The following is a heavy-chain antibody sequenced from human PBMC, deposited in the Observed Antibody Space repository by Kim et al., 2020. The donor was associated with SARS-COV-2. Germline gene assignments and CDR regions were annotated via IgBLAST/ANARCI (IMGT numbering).Heavy chain of an antibody. Sequence: AQTFQGRVTITADKSTSTAYMELSSLRSEDTAVYYCARMGQDYYYYYMDVWGKGTTVTVSS. V-gene: IGHV1-69*02. D-gene: IGHD1-26*01. CDR3: ARMGQDYYYYYMDV. J-gene: IGHJ6*03.